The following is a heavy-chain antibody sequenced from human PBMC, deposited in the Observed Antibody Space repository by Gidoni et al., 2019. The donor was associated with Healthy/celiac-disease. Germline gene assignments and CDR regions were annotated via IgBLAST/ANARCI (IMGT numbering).Heavy chain of an antibody. Sequence: EVQLVASGGGLVQPGGSLRLACAAPGFTFSSYWLSWVRQAPGTGLEGVANKKKDGSEKYYVDSVKGRFTISRDNAKNSLYLQMNSLRAEDTAVYYCARDPQYVVPAAIWANWFDPWGQGTLVTVSS. CDR2: KKKDGSEK. V-gene: IGHV3-7*01. J-gene: IGHJ5*02. D-gene: IGHD2-2*01. CDR3: ARDPQYVVPAAIWANWFDP. CDR1: GFTFSSYW.